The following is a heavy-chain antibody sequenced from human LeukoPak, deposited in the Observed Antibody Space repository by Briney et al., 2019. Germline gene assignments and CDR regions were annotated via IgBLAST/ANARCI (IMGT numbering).Heavy chain of an antibody. CDR3: AREMGATAGAHFDY. D-gene: IGHD6-13*01. V-gene: IGHV1-46*04. Sequence: ASVKVSCKASGYTFTSYYMHWVRQAPGQGLEWMGIINPSDGSTTDTEKLQGRVTMTRDTSRSTLYMEVSSLRSEDTAVYYCAREMGATAGAHFDYWGQGTLVTVSS. J-gene: IGHJ4*02. CDR2: INPSDGST. CDR1: GYTFTSYY.